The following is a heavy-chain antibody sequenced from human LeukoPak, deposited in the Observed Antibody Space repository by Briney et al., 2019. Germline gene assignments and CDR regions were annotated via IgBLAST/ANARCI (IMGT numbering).Heavy chain of an antibody. V-gene: IGHV3-53*01. CDR3: ASDPESHYYDSSGYRWLFSQLARNWFVP. Sequence: GRSLRLSCTVSGFTVSINSMSWARHAPGKGLEWVSFIYSDNTHYSDSVKGRFTISRDNSKNTLYLQMNSLRGEDRVVYYCASDPESHYYDSSGYRWLFSQLARNWFVPWGEGTLVTVCS. CDR2: IYSDNT. D-gene: IGHD3-22*01. CDR1: GFTVSINS. J-gene: IGHJ5*02.